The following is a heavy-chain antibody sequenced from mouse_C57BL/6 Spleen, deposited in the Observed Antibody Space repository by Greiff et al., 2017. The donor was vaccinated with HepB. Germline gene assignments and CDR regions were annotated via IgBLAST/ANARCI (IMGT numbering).Heavy chain of an antibody. V-gene: IGHV1-64*01. D-gene: IGHD1-1*01. CDR3: APIPHYDGRFAY. CDR2: IHPNSGST. J-gene: IGHJ3*01. Sequence: QVQLQQPGAELVKPGASVKLSCKASGYTFTSYWMHWVKQRPGQGLEWIGMIHPNSGSTNYNEKFKSKATLTVDKSSSTAYMQLSSLTSEDSAVYCCAPIPHYDGRFAYWGQGTLVTVSA. CDR1: GYTFTSYW.